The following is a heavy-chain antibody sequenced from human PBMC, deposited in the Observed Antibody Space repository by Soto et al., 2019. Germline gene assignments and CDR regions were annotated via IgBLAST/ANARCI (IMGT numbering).Heavy chain of an antibody. D-gene: IGHD5-12*01. CDR1: GFTFSSYA. CDR2: ISGSGGST. CDR3: SQSGMAIDY. V-gene: IGHV3-23*01. Sequence: EVQLLESGGGLVQPGGSLRLSCAASGFTFSSYAMSWVRQAPGKGLEWVSAISGSGGSTYYADSVKGRFTISRDNSKNTLYLQMNGLRADDTAVYYCSQSGMAIDYWGQGTLVTVSS. J-gene: IGHJ4*02.